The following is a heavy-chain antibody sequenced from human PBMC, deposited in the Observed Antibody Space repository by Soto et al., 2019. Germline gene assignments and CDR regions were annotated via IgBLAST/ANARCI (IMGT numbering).Heavy chain of an antibody. Sequence: EGSLRLSCASSGLTFSTCAMNWVRQAPGKGLEWVSGISGSGDSTYYADSVKGRFTVSRDNSKNTLYLQMNSLRAEDTAVFYCAKERSSGWSFDYWGQGT. CDR2: ISGSGDST. D-gene: IGHD6-19*01. CDR1: GLTFSTCA. J-gene: IGHJ4*02. CDR3: AKERSSGWSFDY. V-gene: IGHV3-23*01.